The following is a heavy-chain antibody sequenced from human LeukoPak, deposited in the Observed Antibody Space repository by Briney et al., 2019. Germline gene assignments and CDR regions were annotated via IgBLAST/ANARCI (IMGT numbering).Heavy chain of an antibody. CDR1: GYTFTGYY. CDR2: INPNSGGT. Sequence: ASVKVSCKASGYTFTGYYMHWVRQAPGQGLEWMGWINPNSGGTNYAQKFQGRVTMTRDTSISTAYMELSRLRSDDTAVYYCARDIVYCSSTSCEYYYYYGMDVWGQGTTVTVSS. CDR3: ARDIVYCSSTSCEYYYYYGMDV. D-gene: IGHD2-2*01. J-gene: IGHJ6*02. V-gene: IGHV1-2*02.